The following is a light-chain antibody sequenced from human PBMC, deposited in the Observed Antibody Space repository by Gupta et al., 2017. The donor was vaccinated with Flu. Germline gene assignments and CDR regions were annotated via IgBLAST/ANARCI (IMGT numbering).Light chain of an antibody. Sequence: PSFLSASVGDRVTMTCRASHDISVWLAWYQQQPGKAPKLLIYPASSLQSGVPSRFSGSGSGTDFTLTMNGLHPEHFGTFYCQQAHSFPLTFGGGTKVEIK. J-gene: IGKJ4*01. CDR2: PAS. CDR1: HDISVW. V-gene: IGKV1-12*01. CDR3: QQAHSFPLT.